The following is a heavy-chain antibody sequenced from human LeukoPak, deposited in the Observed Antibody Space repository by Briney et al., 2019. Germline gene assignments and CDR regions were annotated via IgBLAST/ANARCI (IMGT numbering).Heavy chain of an antibody. CDR3: ARALGPFNDAFDI. J-gene: IGHJ3*02. D-gene: IGHD2/OR15-2a*01. Sequence: HPGGSLRLSCAASGFTFSSYSMNWVRQAPGKGLEWVSYISSSGSSIYYTDSGKGRFTISRDNAKNSLYVQMNSLRAEDTALYYCARALGPFNDAFDIWGQGTMVTVSS. CDR2: ISSSGSSI. V-gene: IGHV3-48*04. CDR1: GFTFSSYS.